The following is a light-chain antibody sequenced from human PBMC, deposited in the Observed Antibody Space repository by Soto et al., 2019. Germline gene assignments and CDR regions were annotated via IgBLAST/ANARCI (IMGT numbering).Light chain of an antibody. Sequence: EIVMTQSPATLSVSPWERATLSWRASQSVSSNLAWYQQKPGQAPRLLLYEASNRATGIPARFSGSGSGTDFTLTISSLEPEDFAVYYCQQRSNWPAITFGQGTRLEIK. CDR1: QSVSSN. CDR3: QQRSNWPAIT. J-gene: IGKJ5*01. V-gene: IGKV3-11*01. CDR2: EAS.